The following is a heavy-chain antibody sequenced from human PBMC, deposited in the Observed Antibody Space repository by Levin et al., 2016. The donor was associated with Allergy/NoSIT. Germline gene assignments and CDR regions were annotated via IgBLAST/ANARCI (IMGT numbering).Heavy chain of an antibody. CDR3: ARDWDSSGWFDY. V-gene: IGHV3-30-3*01. J-gene: IGHJ4*02. D-gene: IGHD6-19*01. Sequence: VRQAPGKGLEWVVGISHDGSNKFYADSVKGRFTISRDNSKNTLYLQMNSLRADDTGVYYCARDWDSSGWFDYWGQGTLVTVSS. CDR2: ISHDGSNK.